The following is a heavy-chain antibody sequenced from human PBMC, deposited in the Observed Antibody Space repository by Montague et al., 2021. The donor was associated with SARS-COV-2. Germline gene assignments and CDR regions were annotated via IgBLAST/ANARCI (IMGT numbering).Heavy chain of an antibody. J-gene: IGHJ4*02. D-gene: IGHD6-19*01. Sequence: SETLSLTCTVSGDSISGYYWTWIRQAPEKGLERIGYIYLTGSTNYNPSFKGRVIISVDTSTNQLSLRLTSVSAADSAKYFCSRHRRFGVPVADGSYFDHWGQGTQVTVSS. V-gene: IGHV4-59*08. CDR2: IYLTGST. CDR3: SRHRRFGVPVADGSYFDH. CDR1: GDSISGYY.